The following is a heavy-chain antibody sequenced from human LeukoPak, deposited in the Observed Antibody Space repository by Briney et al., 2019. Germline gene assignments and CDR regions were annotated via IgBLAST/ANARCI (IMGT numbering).Heavy chain of an antibody. CDR1: GFTFSNYA. D-gene: IGHD3-16*01. CDR3: MRGQNYYYYGMDV. J-gene: IGHJ6*02. Sequence: PGGSLRLSCAASGFTFSNYAMSWVRQAPGKGLEWVSAISGSGGSTYYADSVKGRFTISRDNTKNTLYLQMNSLRAEDTAVYYCMRGQNYYYYGMDVWGQGTTVTVSS. V-gene: IGHV3-23*01. CDR2: ISGSGGST.